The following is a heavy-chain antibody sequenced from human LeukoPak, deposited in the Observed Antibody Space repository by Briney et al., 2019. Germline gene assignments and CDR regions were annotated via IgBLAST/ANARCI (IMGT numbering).Heavy chain of an antibody. D-gene: IGHD2-2*01. CDR1: GYTFTSYG. Sequence: ASVKVSCKASGYTFTSYGISWERQAPGQGLEWMGWISAYNGNTNYAQKLQGRVTMTTDTSTSTAYMELRSLRSDDTAVYYCARDKFPGYCSSTSCYNWFDPWGQGTLVTVSS. V-gene: IGHV1-18*01. CDR3: ARDKFPGYCSSTSCYNWFDP. CDR2: ISAYNGNT. J-gene: IGHJ5*02.